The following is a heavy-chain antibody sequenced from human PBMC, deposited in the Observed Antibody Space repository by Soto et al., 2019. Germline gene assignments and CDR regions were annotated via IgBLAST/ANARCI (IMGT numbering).Heavy chain of an antibody. CDR3: ARERLWGHDYDYYYYGIDV. CDR1: GYSFASYG. CDR2: ISAYNGNT. D-gene: IGHD3-16*01. Sequence: GASVKVSCKASGYSFASYGISWLRQAPGQGLEWMGWISAYNGNTNYAQKLQGRVTMTTDTSTSTAYMELRSLRSDDTAVYYCARERLWGHDYDYYYYGIDVWGQGTTVTVSS. J-gene: IGHJ6*02. V-gene: IGHV1-18*01.